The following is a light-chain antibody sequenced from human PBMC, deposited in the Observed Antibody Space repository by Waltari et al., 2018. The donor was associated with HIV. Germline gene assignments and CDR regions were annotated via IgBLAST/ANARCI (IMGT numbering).Light chain of an antibody. CDR3: QQYNNWHT. Sequence: ETVMTQSPATLSVSPGERATLSCRASQSVSNNLAWYQQKPGQAPRLLIYGASTRAAGIPASVSGSGSGTEFTLTITSLQSEDSALYYCQQYNNWHTFGQGTKLEIK. CDR1: QSVSNN. CDR2: GAS. V-gene: IGKV3-15*01. J-gene: IGKJ2*01.